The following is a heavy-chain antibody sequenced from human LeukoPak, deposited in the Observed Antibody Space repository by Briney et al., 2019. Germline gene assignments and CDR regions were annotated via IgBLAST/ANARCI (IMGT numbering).Heavy chain of an antibody. CDR2: ISGSGGST. CDR3: AGKYYYGSGNYYYYYMDV. CDR1: RFTFSSYV. V-gene: IGHV3-23*01. D-gene: IGHD3-10*01. J-gene: IGHJ6*03. Sequence: TGGSLRLSCGASRFTFSSYVMSWVRQAPGKGLEWVSTISGSGGSTYYADSVKGRFTISRDNSKNTLYLQMNSLRAEDTAVYYCAGKYYYGSGNYYYYYMDVWGKGTTVTISS.